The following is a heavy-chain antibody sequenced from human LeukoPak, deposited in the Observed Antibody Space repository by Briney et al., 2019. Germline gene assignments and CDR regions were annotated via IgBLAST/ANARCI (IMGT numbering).Heavy chain of an antibody. CDR3: AREAAWGNWYFDH. J-gene: IGHJ2*01. V-gene: IGHV3-33*08. CDR2: IGDTGRAK. D-gene: IGHD3-16*01. Sequence: PGGSLRLSCAASGLTFSRHGMHWVRQAPGKGLEWVAVIGDTGRAKYYADSVEGRFTASRDNFKNTLYLEINSLRYDDTALYYCAREAAWGNWYFDHWGRGTLVTVSS. CDR1: GLTFSRHG.